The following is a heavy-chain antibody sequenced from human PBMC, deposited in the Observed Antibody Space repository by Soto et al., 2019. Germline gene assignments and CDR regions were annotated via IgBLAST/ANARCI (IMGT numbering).Heavy chain of an antibody. V-gene: IGHV4-4*02. CDR1: GGSITSDDNW. CDR2: IYHSGST. J-gene: IGHJ4*02. D-gene: IGHD6-13*01. CDR3: VSSSWYSLDY. Sequence: SETLSLTCAVSGGSITSDDNWWSWVRQPPGKGLEWIGEIYHSGSTNYNPSLNSRVTISVDKSKNQFSLKLTPVTAADTAVYYCVSSSWYSLDYWGQGTRVTVSS.